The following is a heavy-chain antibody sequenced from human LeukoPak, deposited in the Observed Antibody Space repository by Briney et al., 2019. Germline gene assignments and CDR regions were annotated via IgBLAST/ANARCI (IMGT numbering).Heavy chain of an antibody. D-gene: IGHD6-19*01. Sequence: GGSLRLSCAAPLLTLRSYSMNWVRQAPGKGLERVSYISSSSSTIYYADSVKGRFTISRDNAKNSLYLQINSLRAGGIAVYYSARGYSSGFDYWGQGTLVTVSS. CDR1: LLTLRSYS. CDR2: ISSSSSTI. V-gene: IGHV3-48*01. J-gene: IGHJ4*02. CDR3: ARGYSSGFDY.